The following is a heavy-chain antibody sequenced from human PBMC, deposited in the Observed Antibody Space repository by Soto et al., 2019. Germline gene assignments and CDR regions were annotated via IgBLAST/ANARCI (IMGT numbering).Heavy chain of an antibody. D-gene: IGHD3-10*01. CDR3: ARNRNPMVRGVIIGSYYFDY. J-gene: IGHJ4*02. Sequence: QVQLQQWGAGLLKPSETLSLTCAVYGGSFSGYYWSWIRQPPGKGLEWIGEINHSGSTNYNPSLKSRVTISVDTSKNQFSLQLSSVTAADTAVYYCARNRNPMVRGVIIGSYYFDYWGQGTLVTVSS. CDR1: GGSFSGYY. V-gene: IGHV4-34*01. CDR2: INHSGST.